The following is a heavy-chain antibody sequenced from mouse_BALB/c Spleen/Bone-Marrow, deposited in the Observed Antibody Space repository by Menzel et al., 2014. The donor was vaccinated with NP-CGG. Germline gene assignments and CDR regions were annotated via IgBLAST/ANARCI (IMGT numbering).Heavy chain of an antibody. J-gene: IGHJ3*01. CDR2: IWGGGST. CDR1: GFSLTDCG. D-gene: IGHD2-4*01. Sequence: VKLMESGPGLVAPSQSLSITCTVSGFSLTDCGVSWIRQPPGKGLEWLGVIWGGGSTYYNSALKSRLSISKDNSKSQVFLKMNSLQTDDTAMYCCARIYFDFDGFAYWGQGTLVTVSA. V-gene: IGHV2-6-5*01. CDR3: ARIYFDFDGFAY.